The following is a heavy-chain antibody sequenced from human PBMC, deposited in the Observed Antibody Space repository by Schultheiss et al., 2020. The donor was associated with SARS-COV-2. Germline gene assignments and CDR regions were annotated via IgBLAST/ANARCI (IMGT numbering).Heavy chain of an antibody. Sequence: SETLSLTCTVSGGSISSGRYYWSWIRQPAGEGLEWIVRIYTSGSTNYNPSLKSRVTISVDTSKNQFSLKLSSVTAADTAVYYCARDYSNYVRGWFDPWGQGTLVTVSS. J-gene: IGHJ5*02. V-gene: IGHV4-61*02. CDR1: GGSISSGRYY. D-gene: IGHD4-11*01. CDR3: ARDYSNYVRGWFDP. CDR2: IYTSGST.